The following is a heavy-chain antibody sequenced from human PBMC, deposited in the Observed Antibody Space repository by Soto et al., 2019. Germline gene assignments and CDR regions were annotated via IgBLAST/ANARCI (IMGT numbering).Heavy chain of an antibody. CDR2: IIPIFGTA. J-gene: IGHJ6*02. CDR3: ARNNGSDYYDSSGYYLSYYYGMDV. Sequence: SVKVSCKASGGTFSSYAISWVRQAPGQGLEWMGGIIPIFGTANYAQKFQGRVTITADESTSTAYMELSSLRSEDTAVYYCARNNGSDYYDSSGYYLSYYYGMDVSGQGTTVTVSS. CDR1: GGTFSSYA. D-gene: IGHD3-22*01. V-gene: IGHV1-69*13.